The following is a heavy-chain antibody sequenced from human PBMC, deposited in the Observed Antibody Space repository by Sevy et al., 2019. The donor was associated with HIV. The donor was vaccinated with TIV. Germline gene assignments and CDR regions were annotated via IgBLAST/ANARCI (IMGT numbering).Heavy chain of an antibody. Sequence: SETLSLTCTVSGGSISGYYWSWIRQPPGKGLEWIGYISYSGSTHYNPSLKSRVTISVDTSQNEFSLKLSSVTAADTAVYYCARSRVITGTFDYWGQGTLVTVSS. J-gene: IGHJ4*02. D-gene: IGHD1-20*01. CDR3: ARSRVITGTFDY. CDR1: GGSISGYY. V-gene: IGHV4-59*01. CDR2: ISYSGST.